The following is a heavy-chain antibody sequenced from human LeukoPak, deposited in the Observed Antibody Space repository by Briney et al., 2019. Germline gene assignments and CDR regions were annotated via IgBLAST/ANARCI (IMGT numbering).Heavy chain of an antibody. J-gene: IGHJ3*02. Sequence: SETLSLTCNVSGGSISSYYWTWIRQPPGKGLEWIGEINHRGSTNYNPSLKSRVTISVDTSKNEFSLNLDSVTAADTAVYYCARTTYYEFWSGSPGAFDIWGQGSRVTVSS. D-gene: IGHD3-3*01. CDR3: ARTTYYEFWSGSPGAFDI. CDR2: INHRGST. V-gene: IGHV4-34*01. CDR1: GGSISSYY.